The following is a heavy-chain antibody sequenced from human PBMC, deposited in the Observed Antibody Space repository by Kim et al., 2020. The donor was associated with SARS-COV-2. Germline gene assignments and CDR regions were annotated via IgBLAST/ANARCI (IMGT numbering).Heavy chain of an antibody. J-gene: IGHJ4*01. CDR3: ARDSDLGGSSKIDY. D-gene: IGHD2-21*01. CDR1: GGSISSSSYY. Sequence: SETLSLTCTVSGGSISSSSYYWGWIRQPPGKGLEWIGSIYYSGSTYYNPSLKSRVTISVDTSKNQFSLKLSSVTAAHTAVYYCARDSDLGGSSKIDYCG. V-gene: IGHV4-39*07. CDR2: IYYSGST.